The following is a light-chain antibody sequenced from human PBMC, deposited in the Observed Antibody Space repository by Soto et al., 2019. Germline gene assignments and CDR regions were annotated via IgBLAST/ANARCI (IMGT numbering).Light chain of an antibody. J-gene: IGKJ5*01. CDR1: QTFSSH. Sequence: EIVLTQSPATLSLSPGERATLSCRASQTFSSHLAWYQQKPGQAPRLLIYDASNRATGIPARFSGRGSGTDLTLTISSLEPEAFAVYYCQQRSNWPPVITFGQGTRLEIK. CDR3: QQRSNWPPVIT. CDR2: DAS. V-gene: IGKV3-11*01.